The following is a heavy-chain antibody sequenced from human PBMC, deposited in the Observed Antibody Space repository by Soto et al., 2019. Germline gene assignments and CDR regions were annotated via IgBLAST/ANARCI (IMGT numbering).Heavy chain of an antibody. V-gene: IGHV1-69*12. CDR2: IIPVFGTT. J-gene: IGHJ6*02. CDR1: GATFSSYG. CDR3: AREDCSGGRCYGLDV. D-gene: IGHD2-15*01. Sequence: QVQLVQSGAEVKKPGSSVKISFKASGATFSSYGITWGRQAPGQGLERMGGIIPVFGTTNYAPNYLDRVTITADESASTAYMELRSLKSEDTAVYYCAREDCSGGRCYGLDVWGQGTTVTVSS.